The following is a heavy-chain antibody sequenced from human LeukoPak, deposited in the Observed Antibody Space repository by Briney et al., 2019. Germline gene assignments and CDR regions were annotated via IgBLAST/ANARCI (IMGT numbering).Heavy chain of an antibody. CDR2: ISYDGSNK. D-gene: IGHD6-13*01. V-gene: IGHV3-30*04. Sequence: GGSLRLSCAASGFTFSSYAMHWVRQAPGKGLEWVAVISYDGSNKYYADSVKGRFTISRDNSKNTLYLQMDSLRAEDTAVYYCARDRIAAARSGAFDIWGQGTMVTVSS. CDR3: ARDRIAAARSGAFDI. J-gene: IGHJ3*02. CDR1: GFTFSSYA.